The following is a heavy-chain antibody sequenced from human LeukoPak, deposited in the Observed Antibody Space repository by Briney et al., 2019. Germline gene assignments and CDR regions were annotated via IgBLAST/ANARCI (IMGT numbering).Heavy chain of an antibody. D-gene: IGHD3-22*01. Sequence: SETLSLTCTVSGGSISSGDYYWSWIRQPPGTGLEWIAYMYYSGSTYYNPSLKSRVTMSADTSKNQLSLKLSAVTAADTAVYYCARPYYYDSRIDPWGQGILVTVSS. CDR1: GGSISSGDYY. V-gene: IGHV4-30-4*01. CDR3: ARPYYYDSRIDP. CDR2: MYYSGST. J-gene: IGHJ5*02.